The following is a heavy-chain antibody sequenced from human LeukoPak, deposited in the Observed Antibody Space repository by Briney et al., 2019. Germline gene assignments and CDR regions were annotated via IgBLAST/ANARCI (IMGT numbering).Heavy chain of an antibody. CDR3: ARVAKQWLVRGYFDY. CDR1: EYTFTGYY. Sequence: ASVKVSCKASEYTFTGYYMHWVRQAPGQGVEWMGWITPDSGGTNYAQKFQGRVTMTRDTSISTAYMELSRLRSDDTAVYYCARVAKQWLVRGYFDYWGQGTLVTVSS. J-gene: IGHJ4*02. D-gene: IGHD6-19*01. CDR2: ITPDSGGT. V-gene: IGHV1-2*02.